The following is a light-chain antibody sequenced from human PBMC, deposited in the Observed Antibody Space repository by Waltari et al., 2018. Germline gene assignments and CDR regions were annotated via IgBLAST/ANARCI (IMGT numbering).Light chain of an antibody. CDR3: CSYAGRNIWV. Sequence: QSALTQPASVSGSPGQSITISCTGTSSDVGFYNLVSWYQQHPGKAPEHVVYEVISRPSGVSNRFSGSKSGNTASLTISGLQAEDEADYYCCSYAGRNIWVFGGGTKLTVL. V-gene: IGLV2-23*02. J-gene: IGLJ3*02. CDR2: EVI. CDR1: SSDVGFYNL.